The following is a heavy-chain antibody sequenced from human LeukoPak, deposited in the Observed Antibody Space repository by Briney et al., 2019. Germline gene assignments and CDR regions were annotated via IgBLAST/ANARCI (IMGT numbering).Heavy chain of an antibody. J-gene: IGHJ4*02. Sequence: GGSLRLSCAASGFTFDDYAMHWVRQAPGGGLEWVSGISWNSGSIGYADSVKGRFTISRDNAKNSLYLQMNSLRAEDTALYYCAKDMGSYDFWSGYLDYWGQGTLVTVSS. D-gene: IGHD3-3*01. CDR2: ISWNSGSI. V-gene: IGHV3-9*01. CDR3: AKDMGSYDFWSGYLDY. CDR1: GFTFDDYA.